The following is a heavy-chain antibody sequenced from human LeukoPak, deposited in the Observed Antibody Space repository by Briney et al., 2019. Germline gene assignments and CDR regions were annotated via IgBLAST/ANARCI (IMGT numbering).Heavy chain of an antibody. V-gene: IGHV3-21*01. J-gene: IGHJ4*02. CDR3: ARGIAARPVDY. CDR2: ISSSSSYI. D-gene: IGHD6-6*01. CDR1: GFTFSSYS. Sequence: GGSLRLSCAASGFTFSSYSMNWVRQAPGNGLEWVSSISSSSSYIYYADSVKGRFTISRDNAKNSLYLQMNSLRAEDTAVYYCARGIAARPVDYWGQGTLVTVSS.